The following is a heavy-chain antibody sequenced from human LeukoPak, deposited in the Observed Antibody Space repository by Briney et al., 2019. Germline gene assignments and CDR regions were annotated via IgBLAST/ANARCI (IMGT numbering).Heavy chain of an antibody. V-gene: IGHV4-30-2*01. CDR3: ARGRAAAGPSDFDY. Sequence: SETLSLTCAVSGGSISSGGYSWSWIRQPPGKGLEWIGYIYHSGSTYYNPSLKSRVTISVDRSKNQFSLKLSSVTAADTAVYYCARGRAAAGPSDFDYWGQGTLVTVSS. D-gene: IGHD6-13*01. CDR2: IYHSGST. CDR1: GGSISSGGYS. J-gene: IGHJ4*02.